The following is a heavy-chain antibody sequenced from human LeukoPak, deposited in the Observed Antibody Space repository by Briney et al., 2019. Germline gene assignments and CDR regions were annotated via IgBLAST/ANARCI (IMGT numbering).Heavy chain of an antibody. CDR1: GCTFSSYA. J-gene: IGHJ6*03. Sequence: SVKVSCKASGCTFSSYAISWVRQAPGQGLEWMGGIIPIFGTANYAQKFQGRVTITTDESTSTAHMELSSLRSEDTAVYYCARDGGSDTAMAYYYMDVWGKGTTVTVSS. D-gene: IGHD5-18*01. V-gene: IGHV1-69*05. CDR2: IIPIFGTA. CDR3: ARDGGSDTAMAYYYMDV.